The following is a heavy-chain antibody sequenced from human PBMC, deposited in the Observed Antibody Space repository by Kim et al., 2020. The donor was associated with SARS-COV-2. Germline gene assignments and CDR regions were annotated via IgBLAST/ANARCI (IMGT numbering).Heavy chain of an antibody. CDR2: ILSDGRT. D-gene: IGHD6-6*01. CDR1: GFTFSNYA. J-gene: IGHJ4*02. V-gene: IGHV3-23*01. Sequence: GGSLRLSCAASGFTFSNYAMNWVRQAPGKGLLWVSAILSDGRTYYADSVKGRFTVSRDNSKNTLYLQMNSLRAEDTAVYYCAQGIIAADKAGTGFDSWGQGTLVTVST. CDR3: AQGIIAADKAGTGFDS.